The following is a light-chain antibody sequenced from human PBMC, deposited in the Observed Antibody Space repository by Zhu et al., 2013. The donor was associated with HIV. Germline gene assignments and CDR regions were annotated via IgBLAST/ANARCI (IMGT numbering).Light chain of an antibody. CDR1: QSVSGF. Sequence: EIVLTQSPATLSLSPGERATLSCRASQSVSGFLAWYQQKPGQAPRLLIYDVSNRATGIPVRFSGSGSGADFTLTISSLEPVDFAVYYCQQRSNWPPLLTFGGGTKVEIK. J-gene: IGKJ4*01. V-gene: IGKV3-11*01. CDR3: QQRSNWPPLLT. CDR2: DVS.